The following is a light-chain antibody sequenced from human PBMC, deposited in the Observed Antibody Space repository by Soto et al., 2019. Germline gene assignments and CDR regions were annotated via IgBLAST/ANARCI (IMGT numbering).Light chain of an antibody. Sequence: QSVLTQPPSASGTPGQRVTISCSGSSSNIGGNAVNWYQQVPGTAPKLLIYHNDQRPSGVPDRFSGSKSGTSASLAIGGLQSEDEAHYYCASWDNSLTGVAVFGGGTKLTVL. CDR2: HND. V-gene: IGLV1-44*01. J-gene: IGLJ3*02. CDR3: ASWDNSLTGVAV. CDR1: SSNIGGNA.